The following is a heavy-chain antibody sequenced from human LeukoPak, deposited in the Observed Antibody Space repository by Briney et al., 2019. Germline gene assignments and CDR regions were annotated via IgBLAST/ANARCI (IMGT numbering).Heavy chain of an antibody. CDR2: INSDGSTT. CDR3: ARDDYGGRGEFDY. D-gene: IGHD4-23*01. CDR1: GFTFSSYW. J-gene: IGHJ4*02. Sequence: GGSLRLSCAASGFTFSSYWMHWVRQAPGKGLVWVSRINSDGSTTSYADSVKGRFTTSRDNAKNTLYLQMNSLRAEDTAVYYCARDDYGGRGEFDYWGQGTLVTVSS. V-gene: IGHV3-74*01.